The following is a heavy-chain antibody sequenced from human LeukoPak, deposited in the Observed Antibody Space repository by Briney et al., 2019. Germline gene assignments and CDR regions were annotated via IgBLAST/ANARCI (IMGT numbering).Heavy chain of an antibody. CDR1: GYTLTGYY. Sequence: ASVKVSCKASGYTLTGYYMQLVRQAPGQGLEWMGWINPNSGGTNYAQKFQGRVTMTRDTSINKAYMELSRLRSDDTALYYCARAFPVEVSSIPYLGIWGQGTMVTVS. V-gene: IGHV1-2*02. D-gene: IGHD2-21*01. J-gene: IGHJ3*02. CDR2: INPNSGGT. CDR3: ARAFPVEVSSIPYLGI.